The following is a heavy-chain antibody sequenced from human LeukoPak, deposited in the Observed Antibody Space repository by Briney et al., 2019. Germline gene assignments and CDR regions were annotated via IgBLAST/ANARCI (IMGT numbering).Heavy chain of an antibody. Sequence: PGGSLRLSCSASGFTFSSYAMHWVRQAPGKGLEYVSGINDNGGRTHYGDSVKGRFSISRDNSKNTLHLQMSTLRAEDTALYYCVKDVGGSYAFNYWSQGILVTVAS. CDR2: INDNGGRT. D-gene: IGHD1-26*01. J-gene: IGHJ4*02. CDR3: VKDVGGSYAFNY. CDR1: GFTFSSYA. V-gene: IGHV3-64D*09.